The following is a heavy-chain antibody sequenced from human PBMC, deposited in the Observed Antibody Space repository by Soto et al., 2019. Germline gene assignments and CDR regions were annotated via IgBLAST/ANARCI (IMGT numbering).Heavy chain of an antibody. V-gene: IGHV1-69*19. CDR2: IIPIFGTA. J-gene: IGHJ5*02. D-gene: IGHD6-6*01. CDR3: ARSSYSSSSGIGFFDP. CDR1: GGTFSSYA. Sequence: QVQLVQSGAEVKKPGSSVKVSCKASGGTFSSYAISWVRQAPGQGLEWMGGIIPIFGTANYAQKFQGRVTTTADEPTSAADMELSSLRSEDTAVYYCARSSYSSSSGIGFFDPWGEVHLVTVSS.